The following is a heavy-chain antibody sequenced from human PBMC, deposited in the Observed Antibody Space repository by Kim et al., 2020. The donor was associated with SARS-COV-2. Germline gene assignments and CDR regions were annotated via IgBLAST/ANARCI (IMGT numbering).Heavy chain of an antibody. Sequence: ASVKVSCKASGYTFTTYDINWVRQGTGQGLEWMGWMNPNRGDTGYAQNFHGRVTMTRDTSISTAYMELSSLRSDDTAVYYCVRGIRSGCSGPNCFFDYWGQGTLVTVSS. V-gene: IGHV1-8*01. CDR1: GYTFTTYD. D-gene: IGHD2-15*01. CDR2: MNPNRGDT. J-gene: IGHJ4*02. CDR3: VRGIRSGCSGPNCFFDY.